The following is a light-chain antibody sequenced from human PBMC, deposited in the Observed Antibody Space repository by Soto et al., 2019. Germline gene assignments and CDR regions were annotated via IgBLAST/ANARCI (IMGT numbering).Light chain of an antibody. CDR1: QDISRW. V-gene: IGKV1-12*01. Sequence: DIQMTQSPSSVSASVGDRVTIACRASQDISRWLAWYQQKPGKAPRLLIHGASILHSGVPSRFSGSGSGTDFTLTIGSLQPEDFATYYCHQANSFPYTFGQGTKLEIK. J-gene: IGKJ2*01. CDR2: GAS. CDR3: HQANSFPYT.